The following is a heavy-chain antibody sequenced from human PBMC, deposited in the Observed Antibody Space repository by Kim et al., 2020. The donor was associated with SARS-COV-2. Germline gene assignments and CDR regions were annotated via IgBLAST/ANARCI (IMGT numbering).Heavy chain of an antibody. J-gene: IGHJ6*02. CDR3: AKVDTARYYYGMDV. Sequence: ADSGKGRFTISRDNSKNTLYLQMNSLRAEDTAVYYCAKVDTARYYYGMDVWGQGTTVTVSS. D-gene: IGHD5-18*01. V-gene: IGHV3-23*01.